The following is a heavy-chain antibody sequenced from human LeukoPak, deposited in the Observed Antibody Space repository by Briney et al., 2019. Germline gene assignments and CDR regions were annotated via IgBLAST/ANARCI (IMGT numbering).Heavy chain of an antibody. CDR2: ISDSGSTT. V-gene: IGHV3-23*01. CDR1: GFTFSYYA. CDR3: ALRVTTALNAFDI. D-gene: IGHD1/OR15-1a*01. Sequence: GGSLRLSCAASGFTFSYYAITWVRQAPGKGLEWVSGISDSGSTTSYADSVKGRFTISRGNSNNTLFLQMHNLRGEDTAMYYCALRVTTALNAFDIWGQGTMVTVS. J-gene: IGHJ3*02.